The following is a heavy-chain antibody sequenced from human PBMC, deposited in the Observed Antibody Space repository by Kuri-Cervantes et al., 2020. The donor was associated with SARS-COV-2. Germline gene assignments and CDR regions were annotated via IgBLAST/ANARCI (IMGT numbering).Heavy chain of an antibody. Sequence: SLKISCAASGFTFDDYAMHWVRQAPGKGLEWVSGISWNSGSIGYADSVKGRFTISRDNAKNTLYLQMNSLRAEDTAVYYCATTYYYDSSGYYPEDYWGQGTLVTVSS. CDR2: ISWNSGSI. CDR3: ATTYYYDSSGYYPEDY. D-gene: IGHD3-22*01. V-gene: IGHV3-9*01. CDR1: GFTFDDYA. J-gene: IGHJ4*02.